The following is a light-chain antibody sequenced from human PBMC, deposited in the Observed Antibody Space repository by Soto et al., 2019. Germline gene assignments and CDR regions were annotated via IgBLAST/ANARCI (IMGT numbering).Light chain of an antibody. CDR1: SSDVGGYNY. CDR2: DVS. J-gene: IGLJ1*01. Sequence: SALTQPRSVSESPGQSVTISCTGTSSDVGGYNYVSWYQQHPGKAPKLMIYDVSKRPSGVPDRFSGSKSGNTASLTISGLQAEDEADYYCCSYAGSYTLYVFGTGTKVTVL. V-gene: IGLV2-11*01. CDR3: CSYAGSYTLYV.